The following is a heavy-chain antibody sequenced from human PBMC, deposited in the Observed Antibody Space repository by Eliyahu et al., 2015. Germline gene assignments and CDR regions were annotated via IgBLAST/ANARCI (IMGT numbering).Heavy chain of an antibody. Sequence: QPGGSLRLSCAASGFTVSSNYMSWVRQAPGKGLEWLSVMYNGGATYYADSVKGRFTISRDNSKNTLYLQMNSLRADDTAVYYCARDLGAYKRAFDYWGQGTLVTVSS. CDR2: MYNGGAT. V-gene: IGHV3-53*01. J-gene: IGHJ4*02. CDR3: ARDLGAYKRAFDY. CDR1: GFTVSSNY. D-gene: IGHD3-16*01.